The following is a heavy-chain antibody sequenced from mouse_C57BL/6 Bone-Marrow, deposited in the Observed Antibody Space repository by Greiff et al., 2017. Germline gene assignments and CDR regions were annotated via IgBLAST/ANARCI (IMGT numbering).Heavy chain of an antibody. Sequence: QVQLQQSGAELMKPGASVKLSCKATGYTFTGYWIEWVKQRPGHGLEWIGEILPGSGSTNYNEKFKGKATFTADTSSNTAYMQLSSLTTEDSAIYDCARGIYYDYVRASLDYWGQGTTLTVSS. CDR3: ARGIYYDYVRASLDY. CDR2: ILPGSGST. D-gene: IGHD2-4*01. CDR1: GYTFTGYW. J-gene: IGHJ2*01. V-gene: IGHV1-9*01.